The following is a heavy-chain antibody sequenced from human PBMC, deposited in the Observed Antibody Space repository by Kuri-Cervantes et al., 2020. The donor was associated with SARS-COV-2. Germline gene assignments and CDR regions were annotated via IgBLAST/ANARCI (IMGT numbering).Heavy chain of an antibody. CDR2: ISTYNGDT. Sequence: ASVKVSCKASGYTFSSHAISWVRQAPGQGLEWIGWISTYNGDTQYAQKFQGRVIMTTDTSTTTVFMDLWDLTFDDTAVYYCARVQYYYDRSGSHRYMDVWGKGTTVTVSS. D-gene: IGHD3-22*01. J-gene: IGHJ6*03. V-gene: IGHV1-18*04. CDR3: ARVQYYYDRSGSHRYMDV. CDR1: GYTFSSHA.